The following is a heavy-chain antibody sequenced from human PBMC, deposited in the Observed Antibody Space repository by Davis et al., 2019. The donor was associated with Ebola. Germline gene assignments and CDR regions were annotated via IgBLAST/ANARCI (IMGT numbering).Heavy chain of an antibody. D-gene: IGHD3-16*01. CDR3: VRGWGRSGLDV. CDR1: GDSVSSAG. V-gene: IGHV6-1*01. Sequence: HSQTLSLTRAISGDSVSSAGWNWIRQSPSRGLEWLGRTYYTSKWHNDYGESVKSRITINPDTSKNQLSLQLNSVTPEDTAVDYCVRGWGRSGLDVWGQGTTVTVSS. J-gene: IGHJ6*02. CDR2: TYYTSKWHN.